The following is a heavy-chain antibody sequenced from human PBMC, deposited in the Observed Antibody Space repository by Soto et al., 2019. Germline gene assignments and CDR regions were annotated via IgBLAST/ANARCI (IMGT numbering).Heavy chain of an antibody. V-gene: IGHV3-64D*06. CDR2: ISSDGGRT. D-gene: IGHD3-22*01. J-gene: IGHJ4*02. CDR3: VKGPALYDSSAFDS. CDR1: GFTFSSYG. Sequence: GGPLRLSCSASGFTFSSYGMHWVRQAPGKGLEYLSGISSDGGRTYYADSVKGRFTISRDNSKNTLYLQMSSLRPEDTAVYYCVKGPALYDSSAFDSWGQGTLVTVSS.